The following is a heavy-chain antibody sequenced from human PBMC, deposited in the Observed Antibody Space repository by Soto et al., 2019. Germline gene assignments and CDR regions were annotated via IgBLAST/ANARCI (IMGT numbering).Heavy chain of an antibody. CDR1: GFTFSSYG. Sequence: GESLRLSFAPSGFTFSSYGIHWVRQAPGKGLEWVALISYDGTDKYYADSVKGRFTISRDNSKNTLYLQMSSLGPEDTAVYYCVKERYAQLWLEDYGMDVWGQGTTVTVSS. D-gene: IGHD5-18*01. J-gene: IGHJ6*02. V-gene: IGHV3-30*18. CDR2: ISYDGTDK. CDR3: VKERYAQLWLEDYGMDV.